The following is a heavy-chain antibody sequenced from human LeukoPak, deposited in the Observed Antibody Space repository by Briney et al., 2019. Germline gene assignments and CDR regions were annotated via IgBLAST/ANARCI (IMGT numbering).Heavy chain of an antibody. D-gene: IGHD2-2*01. CDR2: IYYSGGP. Sequence: PSETLSLTCTVSGGSISSGDYYWSWIRQPPGKGLEWIGYIYYSGGPYYNPSLKSRVTMSVDTSKNQISLKLSTVTAADTAVYYCARHHDCSSSSCYSSYFDYWGQGTLVTVSS. CDR1: GGSISSGDYY. J-gene: IGHJ4*02. V-gene: IGHV4-30-4*01. CDR3: ARHHDCSSSSCYSSYFDY.